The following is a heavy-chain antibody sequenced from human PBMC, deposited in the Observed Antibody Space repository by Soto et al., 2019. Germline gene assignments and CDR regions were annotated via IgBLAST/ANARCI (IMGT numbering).Heavy chain of an antibody. V-gene: IGHV1-2*04. CDR3: ARVGSVLWFGDGEYYFDY. D-gene: IGHD3-10*01. CDR2: INPNSGGT. J-gene: IGHJ4*02. CDR1: GYTFTGYY. Sequence: ASVKVSCKASGYTFTGYYMHWVRQAPGQGLEWMGWINPNSGGTNYAQKFQGWVTMTRDTSISTAYMELSRLRSDDTAVYYCARVGSVLWFGDGEYYFDYWGQGTLVTVSS.